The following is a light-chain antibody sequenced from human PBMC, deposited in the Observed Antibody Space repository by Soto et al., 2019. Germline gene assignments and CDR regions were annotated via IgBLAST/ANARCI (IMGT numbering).Light chain of an antibody. CDR2: GAS. Sequence: EIVLTQSPGTLSLSPGERATLSCRASQSVSSIYLAWYQQKPGQAPRLLIYGASNRATGIPDRFSGSGSGTDFTLTISRLEPEDFAVYHCQHYGNSPYTFGQGTKVEIK. J-gene: IGKJ2*01. CDR3: QHYGNSPYT. CDR1: QSVSSIY. V-gene: IGKV3-20*01.